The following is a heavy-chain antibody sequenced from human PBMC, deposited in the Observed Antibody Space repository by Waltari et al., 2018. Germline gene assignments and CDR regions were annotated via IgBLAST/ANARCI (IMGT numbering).Heavy chain of an antibody. J-gene: IGHJ4*02. CDR3: ARRGGGYDILTGYYPTTELGAGNMDY. CDR2: IYPGDSDT. Sequence: EVQLVQSGAEVKKPGESLRISCKGSGYSFTTYWIGWVRQMPGKGLEWMGIIYPGDSDTRYSPSFQGQVAISADKSISTAYLQWSSLKASDTANYYCARRGGGYDILTGYYPTTELGAGNMDYWGQGTLVAVSS. D-gene: IGHD3-9*01. CDR1: GYSFTTYW. V-gene: IGHV5-51*01.